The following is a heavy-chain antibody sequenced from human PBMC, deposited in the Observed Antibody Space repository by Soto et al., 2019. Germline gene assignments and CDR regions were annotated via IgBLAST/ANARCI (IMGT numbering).Heavy chain of an antibody. CDR2: IYYSGST. Sequence: SETQRLRYTVSCGNIGDGGCCWSFIRQHPGKGLEWIGYIYYSGSTYYNPSLKSRVTISVDTFKNQFSLKLSSVTAADTALYYCARTLGVAAAGPFDNWGQGTLVTVSS. V-gene: IGHV4-31*03. CDR1: CGNIGDGGCC. CDR3: ARTLGVAAAGPFDN. D-gene: IGHD6-13*01. J-gene: IGHJ4*02.